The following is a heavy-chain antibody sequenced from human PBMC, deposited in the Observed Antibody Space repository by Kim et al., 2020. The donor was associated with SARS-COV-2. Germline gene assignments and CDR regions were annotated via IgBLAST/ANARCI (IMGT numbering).Heavy chain of an antibody. CDR2: ISGRGGST. D-gene: IGHD6-19*01. J-gene: IGHJ4*02. CDR1: GFTFSSYA. CDR3: AKLKRRIAVAGGGGPFDY. Sequence: GGSLRLSCAASGFTFSSYAMSWVRQAPGKGLEWVSAISGRGGSTYYADSVKGRFTISRDNSKNTLYLQMNSLRAEDTAVYYCAKLKRRIAVAGGGGPFDYWGQGTLVTVSS. V-gene: IGHV3-23*01.